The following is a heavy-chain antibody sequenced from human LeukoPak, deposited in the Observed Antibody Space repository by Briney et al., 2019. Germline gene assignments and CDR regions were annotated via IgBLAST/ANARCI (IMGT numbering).Heavy chain of an antibody. CDR2: TSSDLNVK. CDR3: AREGYYGSGSPPSLYFDY. CDR1: GFTFRYYV. Sequence: GGSLRLSCAASGFTFRYYVIHWVRQAPGKGLEWVAVTSSDLNVKLYADSVKGRFTISRDNSRSTLYLQMNSLRPEDTAIYYCAREGYYGSGSPPSLYFDYWGQGTLVTVSS. V-gene: IGHV3-30-3*01. D-gene: IGHD3-10*01. J-gene: IGHJ4*02.